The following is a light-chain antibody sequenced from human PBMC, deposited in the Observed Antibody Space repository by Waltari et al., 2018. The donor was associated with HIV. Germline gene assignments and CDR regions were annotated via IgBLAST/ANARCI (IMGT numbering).Light chain of an antibody. CDR1: SSDAGGYTL. V-gene: IGLV2-23*02. CDR3: CAYAGSTTYVI. CDR2: GVS. Sequence: QSALPQPASVSGSPGQSITISCPGPSSDAGGYTLVSWYQQHTGKAPKLMIYGVSKRPSGLSNRFSGSKSGNTASLTISGLQAEDEADYYCCAYAGSTTYVIFGGGTNLTVL. J-gene: IGLJ2*01.